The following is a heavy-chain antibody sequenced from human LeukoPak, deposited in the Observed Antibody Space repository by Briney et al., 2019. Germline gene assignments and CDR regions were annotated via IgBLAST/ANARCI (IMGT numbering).Heavy chain of an antibody. V-gene: IGHV1-8*03. D-gene: IGHD2-15*01. Sequence: ASVKVSCKASGGTFTSYDINWVRQATGQGLEWMGWMNPNSGNTGYAQKFQGRVTITRNTSISTAYMELSSLRSEDTAVYYCARGGDCSGGSCYSGSIWFDPWGQGTLVTVSS. CDR3: ARGGDCSGGSCYSGSIWFDP. CDR2: MNPNSGNT. CDR1: GGTFTSYD. J-gene: IGHJ5*02.